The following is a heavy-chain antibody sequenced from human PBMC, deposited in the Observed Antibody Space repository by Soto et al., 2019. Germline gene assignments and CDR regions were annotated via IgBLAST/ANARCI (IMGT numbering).Heavy chain of an antibody. CDR1: GFTFSSYS. J-gene: IGHJ3*02. CDR2: ISSSSSYI. D-gene: IGHD2-21*02. CDR3: ARSYCGGDCYFGDAFDI. Sequence: PGGSLRLSCAASGFTFSSYSMNWVRQAPGKGLEWVSSISSSSSYIYYADSVRGRFTISRDNAKNSLYLQMNSLRAEDTAVYYCARSYCGGDCYFGDAFDIWGQGTMVTV. V-gene: IGHV3-21*01.